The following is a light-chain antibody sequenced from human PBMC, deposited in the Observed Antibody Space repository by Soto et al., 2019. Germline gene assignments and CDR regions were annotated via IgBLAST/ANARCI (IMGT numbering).Light chain of an antibody. CDR2: GSS. CDR1: QSVSNNY. J-gene: IGKJ2*01. Sequence: EVVLTQSPGTLSLSPGERATLSCRASQSVSNNYLAWYQQKPGQSPKLLIFGSSDRATGIPDRFSGSESGTEFTLTISSLEPEDFAVYYCQQYGSSPPYTFGQGTKLEI. CDR3: QQYGSSPPYT. V-gene: IGKV3-20*01.